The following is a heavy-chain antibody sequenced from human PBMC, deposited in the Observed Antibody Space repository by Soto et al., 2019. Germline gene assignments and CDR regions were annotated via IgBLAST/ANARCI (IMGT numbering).Heavy chain of an antibody. D-gene: IGHD6-6*01. CDR3: EKDSSSPWGTGAADYVWAV. Sequence: EVQLVESGGDLVQPGRSLRLSCAASGFTFDDYAMHWVRQAPGRGLEWVSGISWNSGDMTYADSVKGRFTISRDNAKSSLYWKMNSRRAGDRALYYWEKDSSSPWGTGAADYVWAVGAQGTTVSASS. V-gene: IGHV3-9*01. J-gene: IGHJ6*02. CDR2: ISWNSGDM. CDR1: GFTFDDYA.